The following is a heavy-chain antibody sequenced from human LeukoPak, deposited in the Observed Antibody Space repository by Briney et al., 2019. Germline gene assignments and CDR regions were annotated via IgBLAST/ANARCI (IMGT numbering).Heavy chain of an antibody. Sequence: GGSLRLSCATSGFTFSSYSMNWVRQAPGKGLEWVSSISSSSSYIYYADSVKGRFTISRDNAKNSLYLQMNSLRAEDTAVYYCARDLDYGDPSDYWGQGTLVTVSS. CDR1: GFTFSSYS. J-gene: IGHJ4*02. CDR3: ARDLDYGDPSDY. CDR2: ISSSSSYI. V-gene: IGHV3-21*01. D-gene: IGHD4-17*01.